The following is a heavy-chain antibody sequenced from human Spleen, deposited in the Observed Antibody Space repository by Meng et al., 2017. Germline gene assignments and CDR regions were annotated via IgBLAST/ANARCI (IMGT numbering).Heavy chain of an antibody. Sequence: QVQRVQSGAEVKKPGASVKVSCKTSGYTFTSYAVSWVRQAPGQGLEWLGWITAYNGNTNYVKKFQGRITMTTDTSTSTAYMELRSLRSDDTAVYYCAREGIKTRPGLDYWGQGTLVTVSS. CDR3: AREGIKTRPGLDY. V-gene: IGHV1-18*01. J-gene: IGHJ4*02. D-gene: IGHD1-14*01. CDR1: GYTFTSYA. CDR2: ITAYNGNT.